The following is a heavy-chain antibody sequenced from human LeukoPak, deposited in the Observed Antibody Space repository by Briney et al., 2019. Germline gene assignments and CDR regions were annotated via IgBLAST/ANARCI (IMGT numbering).Heavy chain of an antibody. D-gene: IGHD2-2*01. J-gene: IGHJ6*04. V-gene: IGHV5-51*01. CDR1: GYSFTSYW. Sequence: GESLKLSCKGSGYSFTSYWIGWVRQMPGKGLEWMGLIYPGDSDTRYSPSFQGQVTISADKSISTAYLQWSSLKASDTAMYYCARVRWERYQLLPYGMDVWGKGTTVTVSS. CDR2: IYPGDSDT. CDR3: ARVRWERYQLLPYGMDV.